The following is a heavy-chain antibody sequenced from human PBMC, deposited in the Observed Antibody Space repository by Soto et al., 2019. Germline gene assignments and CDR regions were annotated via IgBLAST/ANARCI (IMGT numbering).Heavy chain of an antibody. CDR1: GFTFSSYW. CDR3: ARVGLYYDYIWGSYRETFFDY. J-gene: IGHJ4*02. Sequence: GGSLRLSCAASGFTFSSYWMSWVRQAPGKGLEWVANIKQDGSEKYYVDSVKGRFTISRDNAKNSLYLQINSLRAEDTAVYYCARVGLYYDYIWGSYRETFFDYWGQGTLVTVSS. D-gene: IGHD3-16*02. CDR2: IKQDGSEK. V-gene: IGHV3-7*01.